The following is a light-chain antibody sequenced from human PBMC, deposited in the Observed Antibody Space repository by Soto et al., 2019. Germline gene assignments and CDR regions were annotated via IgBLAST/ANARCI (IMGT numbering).Light chain of an antibody. J-gene: IGKJ4*01. V-gene: IGKV3-11*01. CDR3: QQRSNWPEPT. CDR1: QSVSSY. Sequence: EIVLTQSPATLSLSPGERATLSCRASQSVSSYLAWYQQKPGQAPRLLIYDASNRATGIPARFSGSGSGTDFTLTISSLEPEDFAVYYCQQRSNWPEPTFGGGTKVEFK. CDR2: DAS.